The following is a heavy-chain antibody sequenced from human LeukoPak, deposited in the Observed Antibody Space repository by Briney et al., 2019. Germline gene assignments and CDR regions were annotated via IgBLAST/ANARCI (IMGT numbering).Heavy chain of an antibody. CDR2: IQSDGSKQ. CDR1: GFTFSTFG. V-gene: IGHV3-33*01. J-gene: IGHJ5*02. Sequence: GGSLRLSCATAGFTFSTFGIHWVRQTPGKGLEWAAAIQSDGSKQYYGDSVKGRFTISRDSSKNTVYLQMNSLRDEDTAVYYCARDVDTSSHSSQLDPWGQGTLVTISS. CDR3: ARDVDTSSHSSQLDP. D-gene: IGHD5-18*01.